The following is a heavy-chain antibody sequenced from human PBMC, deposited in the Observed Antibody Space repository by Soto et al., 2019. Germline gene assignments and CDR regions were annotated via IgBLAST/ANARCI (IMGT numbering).Heavy chain of an antibody. V-gene: IGHV4-31*03. Sequence: SETLSLTCTVSGGSISSGDSYWSWIRQLPGWGLEWIGYIYYSEIANYNPSLKSRVVISLDTSKNQFSLRLSSVTAADTAVYYCARLGLRYPFDNWGQGTLVTVSS. J-gene: IGHJ4*02. CDR3: ARLGLRYPFDN. D-gene: IGHD4-17*01. CDR2: IYYSEIA. CDR1: GGSISSGDSY.